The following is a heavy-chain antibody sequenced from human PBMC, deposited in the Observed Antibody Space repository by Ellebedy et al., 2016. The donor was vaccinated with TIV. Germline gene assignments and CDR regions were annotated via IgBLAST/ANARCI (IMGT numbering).Heavy chain of an antibody. CDR3: VRDRPSGNFDC. D-gene: IGHD3-10*01. CDR1: GYSISSVYY. J-gene: IGHJ4*02. Sequence: SETLSLXXPLSGYSISSVYYWGCIPLTPEKGLEWLGSIKHSGTTFYNPSLTSRVTVSVDTSKNQFSLRLSSVTAADTAVYFCVRDRPSGNFDCWGQGTLVTVSS. V-gene: IGHV4-38-2*02. CDR2: IKHSGTT.